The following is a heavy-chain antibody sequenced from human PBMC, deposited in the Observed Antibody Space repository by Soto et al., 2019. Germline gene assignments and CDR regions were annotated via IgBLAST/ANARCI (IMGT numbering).Heavy chain of an antibody. CDR2: IRNKAYRGTT. V-gene: IGHV3-49*04. CDR3: TRGNMALNDY. J-gene: IGHJ4*02. Sequence: PGGSLRLSCTASGFTFGDYAMSWVRQAPGKGLEWISFIRNKAYRGTTKYAASVRGRFTITRDDSTSIAYLQMNSLKTEDRAVYYCTRGNMALNDYWGQGTLVTVSS. CDR1: GFTFGDYA. D-gene: IGHD3-10*01.